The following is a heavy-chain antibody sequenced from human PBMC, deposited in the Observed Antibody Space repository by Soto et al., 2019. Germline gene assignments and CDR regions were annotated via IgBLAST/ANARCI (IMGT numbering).Heavy chain of an antibody. Sequence: GGSLRLSCAASGFTFSNAWMSWVRQAPGKGLEWVGRIKSKTDGGTTDYAAPVKGRFTISRDDSKNTLYLQMNSLKTEDTAVYYCTLLVVVAATPGPSGESTTGYWGQGTLVTVSS. V-gene: IGHV3-15*01. CDR3: TLLVVVAATPGPSGESTTGY. J-gene: IGHJ4*02. D-gene: IGHD2-15*01. CDR2: IKSKTDGGTT. CDR1: GFTFSNAW.